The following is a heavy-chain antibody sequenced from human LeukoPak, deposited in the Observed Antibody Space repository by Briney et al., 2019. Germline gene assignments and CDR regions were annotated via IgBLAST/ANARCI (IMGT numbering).Heavy chain of an antibody. D-gene: IGHD1-1*01. CDR2: ISRSSNYI. Sequence: GGSLRLSCAASGFSFSSYTMNWVRQAPGKGLEWVSCISRSSNYIYYADSVKGRFTISRDNAKNSLYLQMNSLRVEDTAVYYCARDPYNGAYSEGYYYYFMDVWGKGTTVTVSS. J-gene: IGHJ6*03. CDR3: ARDPYNGAYSEGYYYYFMDV. CDR1: GFSFSSYT. V-gene: IGHV3-21*01.